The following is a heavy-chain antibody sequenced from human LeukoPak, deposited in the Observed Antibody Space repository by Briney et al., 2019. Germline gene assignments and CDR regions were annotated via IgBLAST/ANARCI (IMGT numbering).Heavy chain of an antibody. V-gene: IGHV3-23*01. CDR2: IGGSGGAT. J-gene: IGHJ3*02. CDR3: AKSLLTTASGTGRAFDI. Sequence: GGSLRLSCAASGFTFSGYAMSWVRQAPGKGLEWVSGIGGSGGATYYADPVKGRFTISRDNSKNTLYLQMNSLRAEDTAEYYCAKSLLTTASGTGRAFDIWGQGTMVTVSS. D-gene: IGHD1-26*01. CDR1: GFTFSGYA.